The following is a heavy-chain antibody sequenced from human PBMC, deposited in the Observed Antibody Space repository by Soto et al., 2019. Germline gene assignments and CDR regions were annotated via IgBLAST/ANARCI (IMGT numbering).Heavy chain of an antibody. J-gene: IGHJ5*02. V-gene: IGHV4-39*01. D-gene: IGHD4-17*01. CDR2: TYYSGIT. CDR1: CGSISSGIYY. Sequence: SETLSLTCTVSCGSISSGIYYWGWIRQPPGKGLEYIASTYYSGITYYNPSLKSRDTMSVDTSKNQMSLKLRSVTAADTAVYYCPRQDGKTTVATVRVWFDPGGPGTLVTVSS. CDR3: PRQDGKTTVATVRVWFDP.